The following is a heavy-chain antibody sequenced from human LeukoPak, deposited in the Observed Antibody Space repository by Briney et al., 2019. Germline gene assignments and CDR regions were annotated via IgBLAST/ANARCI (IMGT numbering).Heavy chain of an antibody. D-gene: IGHD3-10*01. CDR2: IYHSGST. V-gene: IGHV4-38-2*02. J-gene: IGHJ4*02. CDR1: GFTFSSYA. Sequence: GSLRLSCAASGFTFSSYAMSWVRQAPGKGLEWIGSIYHSGSTYYNPSLKSRVTISVDTSKNQFSLKLSSVTAADTAVYYCARDKADYYGSGMGYWGQGTLVTVSS. CDR3: ARDKADYYGSGMGY.